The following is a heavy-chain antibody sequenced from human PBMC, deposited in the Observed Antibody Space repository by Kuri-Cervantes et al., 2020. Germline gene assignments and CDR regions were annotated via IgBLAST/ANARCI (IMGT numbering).Heavy chain of an antibody. CDR1: GYTFTSCY. CDR2: INPSGGST. V-gene: IGHV1-46*01. Sequence: ASVKVSCKASGYTFTSCYMHWVRQAPGQGLEWMGIINPSGGSTSYAQKFQGRVTMTRDTSTSTVYMELSSLRSEDTAVYYCAREILPGIAVAGTLDYWGQGTLVTVSS. J-gene: IGHJ4*02. CDR3: AREILPGIAVAGTLDY. D-gene: IGHD6-19*01.